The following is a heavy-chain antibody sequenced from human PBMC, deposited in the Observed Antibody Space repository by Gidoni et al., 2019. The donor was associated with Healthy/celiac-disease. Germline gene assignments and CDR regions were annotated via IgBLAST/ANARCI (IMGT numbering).Heavy chain of an antibody. J-gene: IGHJ6*03. CDR1: GFTFSSYA. V-gene: IGHV3-23*01. D-gene: IGHD2-2*01. CDR3: AKDSCSSTSCYFVYYMDV. Sequence: EVQLLESVGGLVQPGGSLRLFFAASGFTFSSYAMSWVRQAPGKGLEWVSAISGSGGSTYYADSVKGRFTISRDNSKNTLNLQMNSLRAEDTAVYYCAKDSCSSTSCYFVYYMDVWGKGTTVTVSS. CDR2: ISGSGGST.